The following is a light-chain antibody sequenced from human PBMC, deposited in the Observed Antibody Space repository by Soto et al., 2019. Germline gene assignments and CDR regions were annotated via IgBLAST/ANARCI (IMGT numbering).Light chain of an antibody. Sequence: EIVLTQSPGTLSLSPGERTTLSCRPSKSGSSSYLAWYQQKPGQAPRLLIYGASSRATGIPDRFSGSGSGTDFTLTISRLEPEDFAVYYCQQYGSSQSFGQGTKVEIK. CDR3: QQYGSSQS. CDR1: KSGSSSY. V-gene: IGKV3-20*01. J-gene: IGKJ1*01. CDR2: GAS.